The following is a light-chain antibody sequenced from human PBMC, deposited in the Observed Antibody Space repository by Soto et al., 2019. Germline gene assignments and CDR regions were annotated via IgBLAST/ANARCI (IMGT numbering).Light chain of an antibody. Sequence: DIQMTQSPSSVSAVVGDRVTITCRASQDITRWLARYQQQPGRAPKLLIYAASTLQGGVPSRFSGSGSGTDFTLTISSLRPEDFATYYCQQAHSFPVTFGQGTRLEI. CDR3: QQAHSFPVT. J-gene: IGKJ5*01. V-gene: IGKV1-12*01. CDR1: QDITRW. CDR2: AAS.